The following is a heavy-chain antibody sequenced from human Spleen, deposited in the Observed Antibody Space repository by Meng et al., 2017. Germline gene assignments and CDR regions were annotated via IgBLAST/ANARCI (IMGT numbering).Heavy chain of an antibody. D-gene: IGHD4-17*01. V-gene: IGHV1-2*02. J-gene: IGHJ4*02. Sequence: QVQLVQSGAEVKKPGASVKVSCKASGHTFTSYYVHWVRQAPRQGLEWMGWINPNSGATNYAQKFQGRVTMTRDTSISTAYMELRSLRSDDTAVYYCARDLVTTVTTFDYWGQGTLVTVSS. CDR3: ARDLVTTVTTFDY. CDR1: GHTFTSYY. CDR2: INPNSGAT.